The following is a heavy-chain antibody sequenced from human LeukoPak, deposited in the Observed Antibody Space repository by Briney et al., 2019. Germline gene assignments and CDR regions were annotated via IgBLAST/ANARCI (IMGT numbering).Heavy chain of an antibody. V-gene: IGHV4-30-2*01. CDR1: GGSISSGGYS. J-gene: IGHJ3*02. CDR2: IYHSGST. CDR3: ASTLDYGDYPIAFAI. D-gene: IGHD4-17*01. Sequence: PSQTLSLTCAVSGGSISSGGYSWSWIRQPPGKGLEWIGYIYHSGSTYYNPSLKSRVTISVDRSKNQFSLKLSSVTAADTAVYYCASTLDYGDYPIAFAIWGQGTMVTVSS.